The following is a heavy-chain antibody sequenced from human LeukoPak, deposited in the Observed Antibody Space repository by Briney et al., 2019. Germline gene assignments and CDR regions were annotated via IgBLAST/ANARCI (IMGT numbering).Heavy chain of an antibody. V-gene: IGHV1-46*01. D-gene: IGHD6-13*01. J-gene: IGHJ4*02. CDR1: GYTFSMYN. Sequence: VSVKVSCKASGYTFSMYNMHWVRQAPGQGLEWMGIINPSGGTSYAQKLQGRITMTRDTSTSTLYMELSSLRSEDRAVYYCAREGVAGTGLDYWGQGTLVTVSS. CDR3: AREGVAGTGLDY. CDR2: INPSGGT.